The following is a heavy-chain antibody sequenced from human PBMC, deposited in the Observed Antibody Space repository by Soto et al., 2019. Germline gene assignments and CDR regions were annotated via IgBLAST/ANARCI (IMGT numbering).Heavy chain of an antibody. CDR1: GGSVSSDNPY. CDR3: ARSRDYWSGYFDD. CDR2: VYYPETT. V-gene: IGHV4-61*01. Sequence: QVQLQESGPGLVKPSETLSLTCTVSGGSVSSDNPYWTWIRLAPGKGLEWIGNVYYPETTNYNPSLKSRVTISVATSKNEFSLKITSVTAADTAVYYCARSRDYWSGYFDDWGQGTLVTVSS. D-gene: IGHD3-3*01. J-gene: IGHJ4*02.